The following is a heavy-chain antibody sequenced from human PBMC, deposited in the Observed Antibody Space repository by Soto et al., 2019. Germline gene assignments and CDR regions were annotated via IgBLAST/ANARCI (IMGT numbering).Heavy chain of an antibody. Sequence: SVKVSCKASGGTFSSYAISWVRQAPGQGLEWMGGIIPIFGTANYAQKFQGRVTITADKSTSTAYMELSSLRSEDTAVYYCARDGVTIFGVVAYYYYGMDVWGQGTTVTVSS. CDR1: GGTFSSYA. CDR2: IIPIFGTA. CDR3: ARDGVTIFGVVAYYYYGMDV. J-gene: IGHJ6*02. V-gene: IGHV1-69*06. D-gene: IGHD3-3*01.